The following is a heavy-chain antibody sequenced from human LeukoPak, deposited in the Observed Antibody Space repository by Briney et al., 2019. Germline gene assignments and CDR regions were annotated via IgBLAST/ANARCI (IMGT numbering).Heavy chain of an antibody. CDR3: ARGVTARGFYYYMDI. J-gene: IGHJ6*03. V-gene: IGHV1-2*02. Sequence: AASVKVSCKASGYTFTVYYMHWVRQAPGQGLEWMGCINPNSGGTNYAQKFQGRVTMTMDTSISTAYMELSRLTSDDTAVYSCARGVTARGFYYYMDIWGKGTTVTISS. D-gene: IGHD2-21*02. CDR2: INPNSGGT. CDR1: GYTFTVYY.